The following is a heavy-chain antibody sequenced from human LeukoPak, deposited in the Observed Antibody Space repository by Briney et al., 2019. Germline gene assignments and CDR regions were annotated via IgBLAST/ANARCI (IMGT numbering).Heavy chain of an antibody. CDR3: ARDTQSDSPFDH. D-gene: IGHD2-15*01. CDR2: ISSSSSYI. Sequence: GGSLRLSCAASGFTFSSYSMNWVRQAPGKGLEWVSSISSSSSYIYYADSVKGRFTISRDNAKNSLYLQMNSLRAEDTAVYYCARDTQSDSPFDHWGQGTLVTVSS. V-gene: IGHV3-21*01. J-gene: IGHJ5*02. CDR1: GFTFSSYS.